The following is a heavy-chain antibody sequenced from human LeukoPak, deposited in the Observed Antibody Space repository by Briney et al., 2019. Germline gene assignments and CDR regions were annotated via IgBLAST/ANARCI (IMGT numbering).Heavy chain of an antibody. J-gene: IGHJ4*02. Sequence: GGSLRLSCAASGFTFSTYGMSWVRQAPGKGLEWVGFIASETYGGTAEYAASVKGRFTISRDDSISIAYLQMNSLKTEDTAVYYCTRDQTPYYWGQGTLVTVSS. CDR2: IASETYGGTA. CDR3: TRDQTPYY. V-gene: IGHV3-49*04. CDR1: GFTFSTYG.